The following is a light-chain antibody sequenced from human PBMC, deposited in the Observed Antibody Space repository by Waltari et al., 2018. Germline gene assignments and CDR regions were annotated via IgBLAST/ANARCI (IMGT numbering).Light chain of an antibody. CDR2: DVS. Sequence: QSALTQPASVSGSPGQSVTISGTGASSDIGRYDIVSWYQQHPGNAPKLIICDVSKRPSGVSDRFSGSKSGDTASLTISGLQFEDEADYYCCSYAGNYIWVFGGGTRLTVL. J-gene: IGLJ3*02. V-gene: IGLV2-23*02. CDR1: SSDIGRYDI. CDR3: CSYAGNYIWV.